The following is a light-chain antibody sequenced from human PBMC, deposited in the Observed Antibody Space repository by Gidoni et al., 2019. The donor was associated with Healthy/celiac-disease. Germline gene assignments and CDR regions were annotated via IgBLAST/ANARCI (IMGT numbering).Light chain of an antibody. CDR3: QQSYSTPLT. CDR2: WAS. V-gene: IGKV4-1*01. CDR1: PSVLYSSNNKNY. J-gene: IGKJ4*01. Sequence: DIVMTQSPDSLAVTLGEKATINCKSSPSVLYSSNNKNYLAWYQQKPGQPPKLLIYWASTRESGVPYRFSGSGSGTDFTLTISSLQAEDVAVYYCQQSYSTPLTFGGGTKVEIK.